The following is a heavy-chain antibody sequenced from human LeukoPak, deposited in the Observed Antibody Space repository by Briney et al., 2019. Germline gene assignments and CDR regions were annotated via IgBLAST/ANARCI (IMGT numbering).Heavy chain of an antibody. Sequence: GGSLRLSCAASGFTFSDYYMSWIRQAPGKGLEWVSYISSSGSTIYYADSVKGRFSISRDNAKNSLYLQMNSLRAEDTAVYYCARVLAAAENWFDPWGQGTLVTVSS. CDR1: GFTFSDYY. D-gene: IGHD6-13*01. CDR2: ISSSGSTI. CDR3: ARVLAAAENWFDP. J-gene: IGHJ5*02. V-gene: IGHV3-11*01.